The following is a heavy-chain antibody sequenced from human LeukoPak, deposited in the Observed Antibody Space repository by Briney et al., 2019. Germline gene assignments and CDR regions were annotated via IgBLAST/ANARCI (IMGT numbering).Heavy chain of an antibody. CDR3: AAALGRYGDYSRGYYFDY. J-gene: IGHJ4*02. V-gene: IGHV4-59*02. CDR1: GASVSDYY. Sequence: SETLSTTCSDSGASVSDYYWRWIRQPPGQGLEWIGYVFDSGGANYNPSLKSRVTISVDTSKNQFSVKLGSVTAADTAVYYCAAALGRYGDYSRGYYFDYWGQGTLVTVSS. CDR2: VFDSGGA. D-gene: IGHD4-17*01.